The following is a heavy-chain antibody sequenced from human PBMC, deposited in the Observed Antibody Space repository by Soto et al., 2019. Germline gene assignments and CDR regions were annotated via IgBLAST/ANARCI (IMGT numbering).Heavy chain of an antibody. CDR3: AREIMAADHVDY. V-gene: IGHV4-30-4*01. J-gene: IGHJ4*02. D-gene: IGHD6-13*01. CDR1: GGSIRSGDYY. Sequence: QIQLHESGPGLVKPSQTLSLTCTVSGGSIRSGDYYWSWIRQTPERGLEWCGYVHYSGNTFYNPSLKSRATISLDTSRNQFSLNLSSVTAADSAVYYCAREIMAADHVDYWGQGALVTVSS. CDR2: VHYSGNT.